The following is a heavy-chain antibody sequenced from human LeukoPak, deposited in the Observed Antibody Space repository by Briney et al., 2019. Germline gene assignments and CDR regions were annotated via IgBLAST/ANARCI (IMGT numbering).Heavy chain of an antibody. J-gene: IGHJ4*02. CDR2: IWYDGSNK. Sequence: GGSLRLSCAASGFTFSSYGMHWVRQAPGKGLEWVAVIWYDGSNKYYADSVKGRFTISRDNSKNTLYLQMNSLRAEDTAVYYCARGAGYSSSWPTIDYWGQGTLVTVS. CDR3: ARGAGYSSSWPTIDY. D-gene: IGHD6-13*01. V-gene: IGHV3-33*01. CDR1: GFTFSSYG.